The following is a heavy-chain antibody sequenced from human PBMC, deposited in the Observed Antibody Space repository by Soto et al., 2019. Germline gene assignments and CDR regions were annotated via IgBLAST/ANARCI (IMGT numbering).Heavy chain of an antibody. CDR2: ISGSGGST. CDR3: AKEADISGYYPDY. CDR1: GFTFSSYA. Sequence: VQLLESGGGLVQPGGSLRLSCAASGFTFSSYAMSWVRQAPGKGLEWVSVISGSGGSTHYADSVKGRSTISRDNSKNTLHLQVNSLRGEDTAVYYCAKEADISGYYPDYWGQGTQVTVSS. V-gene: IGHV3-23*01. J-gene: IGHJ4*02. D-gene: IGHD3-22*01.